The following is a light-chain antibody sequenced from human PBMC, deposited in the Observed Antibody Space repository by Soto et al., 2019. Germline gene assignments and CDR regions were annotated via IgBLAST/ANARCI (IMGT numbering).Light chain of an antibody. CDR3: QQSYSTPLT. CDR2: AAS. CDR1: QSISSY. Sequence: DIQMTQSPSSLSASVGDRVTITCRASQSISSYLNWYQQKPGKAPKLLIYAASSLQSGVPSRFICSGSGTDFTLTISSLPPEDFATYYCQQSYSTPLTFGGGTKVEIK. V-gene: IGKV1-39*01. J-gene: IGKJ4*01.